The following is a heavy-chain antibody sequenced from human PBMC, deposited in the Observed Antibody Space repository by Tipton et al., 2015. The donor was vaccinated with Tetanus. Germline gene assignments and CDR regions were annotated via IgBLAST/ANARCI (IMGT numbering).Heavy chain of an antibody. CDR1: GGSFSSSNDY. Sequence: TLSLTCTVSGGSFSSSNDYWAWIRQPPGKGLEWVGSIYYGGSTYFNPSLRSRGTISIDTSRNQFSLQLSSVTAAETAVYYCAEGRRFCSSNSCHEYYFDSWGRGTLVTVSS. J-gene: IGHJ4*02. V-gene: IGHV4-39*01. D-gene: IGHD2-2*01. CDR3: AEGRRFCSSNSCHEYYFDS. CDR2: IYYGGST.